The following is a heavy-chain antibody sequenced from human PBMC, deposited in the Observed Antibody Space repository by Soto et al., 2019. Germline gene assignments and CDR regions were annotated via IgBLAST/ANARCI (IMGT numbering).Heavy chain of an antibody. CDR1: GGSISSGGYY. CDR3: ARVFSDSSSFFDP. Sequence: QVQLQESGPGLVKPSQTLSLTCTVSGGSISSGGYYWSWIRQHPGEGLEWIGYIYYSGSTYYNPSLKSRVTISVDTSKTQFSLKLSSLTAADTPVYYCARVFSDSSSFFDPWGQGTLVTVSS. CDR2: IYYSGST. J-gene: IGHJ5*02. V-gene: IGHV4-31*03. D-gene: IGHD6-13*01.